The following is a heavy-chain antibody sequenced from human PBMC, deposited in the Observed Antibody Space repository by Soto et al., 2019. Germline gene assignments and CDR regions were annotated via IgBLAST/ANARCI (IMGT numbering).Heavy chain of an antibody. V-gene: IGHV4-31*03. Sequence: QVQLQESGPGLVKPSQTLSLTCTVSGGSISSGGYYWSWIRQHRGKGLEWIGYIYYSGSTYYNPSLKSRVTISVDTSKNQFSLKLSSVTAADTAVYYCARRGTNYYGSGSPFDYWGQGTLVTVSS. D-gene: IGHD3-10*01. CDR3: ARRGTNYYGSGSPFDY. CDR1: GGSISSGGYY. CDR2: IYYSGST. J-gene: IGHJ4*02.